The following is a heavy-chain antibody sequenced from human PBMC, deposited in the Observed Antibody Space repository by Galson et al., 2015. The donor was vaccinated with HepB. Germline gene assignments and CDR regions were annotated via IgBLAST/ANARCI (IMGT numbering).Heavy chain of an antibody. CDR2: IIPILGIA. CDR3: ARARFASSGWYYFAY. J-gene: IGHJ4*02. Sequence: SVKVSCKASGGTFSSYTISWVRQAPGQGLEWMGRIIPILGIANYAQKFQGRVTITADKSTSTAYMELSSLRFEDTAVYYCARARFASSGWYYFAYWGQGTLVTVSS. CDR1: GGTFSSYT. V-gene: IGHV1-69*02. D-gene: IGHD6-19*01.